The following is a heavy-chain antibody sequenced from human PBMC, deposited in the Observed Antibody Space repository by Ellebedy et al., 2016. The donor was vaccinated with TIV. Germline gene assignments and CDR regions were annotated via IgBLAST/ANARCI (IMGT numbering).Heavy chain of an antibody. CDR3: ARDGFVVVTAVGGYDAFDI. Sequence: GESLKISXAASGFTFSSYAMSWVRQASGKGLEWVSAISPSGGSTYYADSVKGRFTISRDNSKNTLYLQMNSLRAEGTAVYYCARDGFVVVTAVGGYDAFDIWGQGTTVTVSS. CDR1: GFTFSSYA. CDR2: ISPSGGST. V-gene: IGHV3-23*01. J-gene: IGHJ3*02. D-gene: IGHD2-21*02.